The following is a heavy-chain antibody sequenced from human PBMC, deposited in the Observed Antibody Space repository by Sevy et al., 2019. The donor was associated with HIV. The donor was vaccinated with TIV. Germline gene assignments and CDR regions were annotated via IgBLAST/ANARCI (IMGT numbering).Heavy chain of an antibody. CDR1: GGTFSSYA. Sequence: ASVQVSCKASGGTFSSYAISWVRQAPGQGLEWMGGIIPIFGTANYAQRFQGRVTITGDESNSTAYMELRRLRSEDTAVYYCASFNYYDSSGSDDAFDIWGQGTMVTVSS. D-gene: IGHD3-22*01. CDR3: ASFNYYDSSGSDDAFDI. V-gene: IGHV1-69*13. J-gene: IGHJ3*02. CDR2: IIPIFGTA.